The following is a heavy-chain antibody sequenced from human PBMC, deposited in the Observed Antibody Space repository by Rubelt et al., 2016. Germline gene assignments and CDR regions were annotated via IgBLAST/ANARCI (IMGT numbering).Heavy chain of an antibody. D-gene: IGHD2-2*01. V-gene: IGHV4-39*01. CDR3: ARLQLGGAFDI. J-gene: IGHJ3*02. Sequence: QLQLQESGPGLVKPSETLSLTCTVSGGSISSSSYYWGWIRQPPGKGLEWIGSIYYSGSTYYNPSFKSRVTISVNTSKNQLYLKLSSVTAADTAVYYCARLQLGGAFDIWGQGTMVNVSS. CDR2: IYYSGST. CDR1: GGSISSSSYY.